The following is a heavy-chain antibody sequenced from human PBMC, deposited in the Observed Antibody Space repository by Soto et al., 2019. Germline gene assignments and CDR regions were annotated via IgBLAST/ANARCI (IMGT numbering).Heavy chain of an antibody. CDR3: AGHWGSGQDSLDY. CDR2: IDPSDSYS. CDR1: GYSFTRYW. V-gene: IGHV5-10-1*01. J-gene: IGHJ4*02. Sequence: EVQLVQSGAEVKKPGESLRISCKGSGYSFTRYWISWVRQMPGKGLEWMGKIDPSDSYSKYSPSFQGHVPISADKSISTAYLQWSSLNASDTAMYYCAGHWGSGQDSLDYWGQGTLVTVSS. D-gene: IGHD3-16*01.